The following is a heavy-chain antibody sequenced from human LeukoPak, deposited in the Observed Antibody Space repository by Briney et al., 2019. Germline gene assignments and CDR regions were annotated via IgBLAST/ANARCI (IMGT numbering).Heavy chain of an antibody. J-gene: IGHJ4*02. CDR3: AKDRRPGLVFDY. CDR1: GFTFSNAW. D-gene: IGHD6-19*01. CDR2: ISGSGGST. V-gene: IGHV3-23*01. Sequence: PGGSLRLSCAASGFTFSNAWMSWVRQAPGKGLEWVSAISGSGGSTYYADSVKGRFTISRDNSKNTLYLQMNSLRAEDTAVYYCAKDRRPGLVFDYWGQGTLVTVSS.